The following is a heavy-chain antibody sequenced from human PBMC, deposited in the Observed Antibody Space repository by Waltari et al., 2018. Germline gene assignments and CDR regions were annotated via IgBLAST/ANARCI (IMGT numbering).Heavy chain of an antibody. V-gene: IGHV3-33*08. CDR3: ARCPDEYNYYYMEV. J-gene: IGHJ6*03. Sequence: QVQLVESGGGVVQPGKSLRLSCAGSGFGFSSFGTHWVRQAPVKGLEWVAIIWFDGSKIYYADSVKGRFTISRDNSRNTVYLQMNSLRPEDSGVYYCARCPDEYNYYYMEVWGRGTTVSVSS. CDR2: IWFDGSKI. CDR1: GFGFSSFG.